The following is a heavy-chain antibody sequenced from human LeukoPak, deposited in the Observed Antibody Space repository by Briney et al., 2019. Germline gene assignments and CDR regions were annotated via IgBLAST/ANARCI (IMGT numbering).Heavy chain of an antibody. Sequence: ASVTVSCTASGYTFTSYYMHWVRQAPGQGLEWMGIINPSGGSTSYAQKFQGRVTMTRDTSTSTVYMELSSLRSEDTAVYYCARDKVYYYGSGSYYPPNWFDPWGQGTLVTVSS. V-gene: IGHV1-46*01. D-gene: IGHD3-10*01. CDR2: INPSGGST. J-gene: IGHJ5*02. CDR1: GYTFTSYY. CDR3: ARDKVYYYGSGSYYPPNWFDP.